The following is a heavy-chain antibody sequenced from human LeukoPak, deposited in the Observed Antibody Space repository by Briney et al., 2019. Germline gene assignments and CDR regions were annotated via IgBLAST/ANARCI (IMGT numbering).Heavy chain of an antibody. CDR3: ARGVGGSYYEFDY. CDR2: ISAYNGDT. CDR1: GYSFTSYG. D-gene: IGHD1-26*01. Sequence: ASVKVSCKASGYSFTSYGINWVRQAPGQGLEWMGWISAYNGDTNYAENLQGRVTMTTDTSTSTAYMDLRSLRSDDTAAYYCARGVGGSYYEFDYWGQGTLVTVSS. V-gene: IGHV1-18*01. J-gene: IGHJ4*02.